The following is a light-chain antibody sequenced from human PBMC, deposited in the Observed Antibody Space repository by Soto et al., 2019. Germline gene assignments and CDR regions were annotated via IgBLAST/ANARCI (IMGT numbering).Light chain of an antibody. CDR3: SSYVGTNCYV. V-gene: IGLV2-8*01. Sequence: QSARTQPLSASGSHGQSGTISCTETRIDFGVYYYVSWYQQHPGKAPQLMIYEVSKRPSGFPDRFSGSKSGNTAALTVSGLQAEDEADYYCSSYVGTNCYVFGTGTKVTVL. CDR1: RIDFGVYYY. CDR2: EVS. J-gene: IGLJ1*01.